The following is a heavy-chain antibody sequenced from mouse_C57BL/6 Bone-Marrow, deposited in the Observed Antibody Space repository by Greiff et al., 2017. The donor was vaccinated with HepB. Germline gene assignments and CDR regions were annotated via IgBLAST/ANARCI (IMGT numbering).Heavy chain of an antibody. Sequence: VQLQQSGAELARPGASVKLSCKASGYTFTSYGISWVKQRTGQGLEWIGGIYPRSGNTYYNEKFKGKATLTADKSSSTAYMELRSLTSEDSAVYFFARATLYFDYWGQGTTLTVSS. CDR1: GYTFTSYG. CDR2: IYPRSGNT. J-gene: IGHJ2*01. V-gene: IGHV1-81*01. CDR3: ARATLYFDY.